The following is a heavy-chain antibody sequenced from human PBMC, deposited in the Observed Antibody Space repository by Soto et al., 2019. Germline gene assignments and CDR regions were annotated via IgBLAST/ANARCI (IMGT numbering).Heavy chain of an antibody. D-gene: IGHD6-13*01. CDR2: IYYSGST. J-gene: IGHJ4*02. Sequence: SETLSLTCTVSGGSINSYYWSWIRQPPGKGLEWIGYIYYSGSTNYNPSLKSRVTISVDTSKNQFSLKLSSVTAADTAVYYCASTSRSSWDYYFDYWGQGTLVTVSS. V-gene: IGHV4-59*01. CDR3: ASTSRSSWDYYFDY. CDR1: GGSINSYY.